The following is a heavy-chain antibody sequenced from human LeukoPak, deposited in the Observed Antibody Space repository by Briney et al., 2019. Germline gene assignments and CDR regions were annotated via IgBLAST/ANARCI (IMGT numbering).Heavy chain of an antibody. CDR2: IYYSGST. Sequence: SETLSLTCTVSGGSISSYYWSWIRQPPGKGLEWIGYIYYSGSTNYNPSLKSRVTISVDTSKNQFSLKLSSVTAAYTAVYYCAREYYDSRVYYNDYGGKGTLVTVSS. CDR1: GGSISSYY. V-gene: IGHV4-59*01. J-gene: IGHJ4*02. D-gene: IGHD3-22*01. CDR3: AREYYDSRVYYNDY.